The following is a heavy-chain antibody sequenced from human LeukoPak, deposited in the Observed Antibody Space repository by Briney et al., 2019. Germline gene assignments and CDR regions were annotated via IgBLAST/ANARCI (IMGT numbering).Heavy chain of an antibody. CDR1: GFTFSSYG. Sequence: GGSLRLSCAASGFTFSSYGMHWVRQAPGKGLEWVAVIWYDGSNKYYADSVKGRFTISRDNSKSTLYLQMNSLRAEDTAVYYCARDDSRGSGMVYWGQGPLVTVS. J-gene: IGHJ4*02. V-gene: IGHV3-33*01. D-gene: IGHD3-22*01. CDR2: IWYDGSNK. CDR3: ARDDSRGSGMVY.